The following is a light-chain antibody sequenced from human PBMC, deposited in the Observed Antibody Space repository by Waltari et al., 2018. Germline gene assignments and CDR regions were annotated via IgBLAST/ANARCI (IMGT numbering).Light chain of an antibody. CDR3: QQSYSIPGT. J-gene: IGKJ1*01. CDR2: AAS. Sequence: DIQMTLSPSSLSASVGDRVTITCRSSQSIGTYLSWYQQKPGKAPKLLIYAASTLQGGVPSSFSASGSGTEFALNISSLRPEDFATYDCQQSYSIPGTFGRGTKVDI. CDR1: QSIGTY. V-gene: IGKV1-39*01.